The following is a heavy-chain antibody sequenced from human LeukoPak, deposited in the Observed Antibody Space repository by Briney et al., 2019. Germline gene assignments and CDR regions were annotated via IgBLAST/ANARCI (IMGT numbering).Heavy chain of an antibody. V-gene: IGHV3-74*01. CDR3: VREFGKIEGGT. D-gene: IGHD3-16*01. J-gene: IGHJ5*02. CDR2: INSDGSIT. Sequence: GGSLRLSCAASGFTFSSYWMHWARQSPGKGLVWVSLINSDGSITSYADSVKGRFTISRDNAKNTLLLQMNSLRAEDTAVYYCVREFGKIEGGTWGQGTLVTVSS. CDR1: GFTFSSYW.